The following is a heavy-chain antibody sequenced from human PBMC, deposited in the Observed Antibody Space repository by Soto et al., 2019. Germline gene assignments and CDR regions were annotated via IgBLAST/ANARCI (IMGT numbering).Heavy chain of an antibody. CDR3: ARGVSYYESGNYLRLVFDY. Sequence: ASVTVSCKASVYTFTSYCMHFVLQAPGPGLAWLGIINLFGGSTSYAQQFQGRVIMTRDTSTSTVYMELSSLRSEDTAVYYCARGVSYYESGNYLRLVFDYWGQGVLVTVSS. CDR1: VYTFTSYC. CDR2: INLFGGST. D-gene: IGHD3-22*01. J-gene: IGHJ4*02. V-gene: IGHV1-46*01.